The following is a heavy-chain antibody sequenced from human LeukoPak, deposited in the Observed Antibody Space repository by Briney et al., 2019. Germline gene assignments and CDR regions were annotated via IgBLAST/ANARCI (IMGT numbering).Heavy chain of an antibody. V-gene: IGHV3-30*02. D-gene: IGHD4/OR15-4a*01. CDR3: ARRAGAYSHPYDY. CDR2: IQYDGSNK. J-gene: IGHJ4*02. CDR1: GFTFSNYG. Sequence: PGGSLRLSCAASGFTFSNYGMHWVRQAPGKGLEWVAFIQYDGSNKSYADSVKGRFTISRDNSKNTLYLQMNSLRAEDTAVYYCARRAGAYSHPYDYWGQGTLVTVSS.